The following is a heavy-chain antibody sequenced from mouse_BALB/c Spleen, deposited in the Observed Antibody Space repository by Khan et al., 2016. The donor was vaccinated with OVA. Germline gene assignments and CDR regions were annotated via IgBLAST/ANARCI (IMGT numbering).Heavy chain of an antibody. D-gene: IGHD1-1*01. J-gene: IGHJ3*01. CDR2: ISSGGSYT. Sequence: EVKLVESGGDLVKPEGSLKLSCAASGFTFSTYGMSWVRQTPDKRLEWVATISSGGSYTYYPDSVQGRFTISRDNAKNTLYLQMSSLKSEDTAMFYCSRLAYYDDSEGCAYWGQGTLVTVSA. V-gene: IGHV5-6*01. CDR3: SRLAYYDDSEGCAY. CDR1: GFTFSTYG.